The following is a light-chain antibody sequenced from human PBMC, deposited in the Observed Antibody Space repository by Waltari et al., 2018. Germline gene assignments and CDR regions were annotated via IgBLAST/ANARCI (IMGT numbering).Light chain of an antibody. CDR1: ASNIGNNL. CDR3: AAWDDSLNGRWV. CDR2: RSD. J-gene: IGLJ3*02. Sequence: SGSASNIGNNLVNWYQQFPGKAPKLLIYRSDQRPSGAPDRFSGSKSGTSASLAISGLQSEDEADYYCAAWDDSLNGRWVFGGGTKVTVL. V-gene: IGLV1-44*01.